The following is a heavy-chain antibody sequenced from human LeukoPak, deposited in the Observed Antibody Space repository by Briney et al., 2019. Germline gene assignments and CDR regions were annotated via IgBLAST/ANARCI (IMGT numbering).Heavy chain of an antibody. Sequence: PGGSLRLSCAASGFTFDDYAMHWVRQAPGKGLEWVSGISWNSGSIGYADSVKGRFTIPRDNAKNSLYLQMNSLRAEDTALYYRAKGHSSSWYYYYYYMDVWGKGTTVTVSS. J-gene: IGHJ6*03. CDR2: ISWNSGSI. D-gene: IGHD6-13*01. V-gene: IGHV3-9*01. CDR3: AKGHSSSWYYYYYYMDV. CDR1: GFTFDDYA.